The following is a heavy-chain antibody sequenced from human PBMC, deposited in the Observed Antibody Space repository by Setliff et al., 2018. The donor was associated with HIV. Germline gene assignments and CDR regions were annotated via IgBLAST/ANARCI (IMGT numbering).Heavy chain of an antibody. CDR2: ISGTSGTM. CDR3: ARDPRASYLSYYYYHYLDV. J-gene: IGHJ6*03. CDR1: GFTFSTYS. Sequence: PSETLSLSCAASGFTFSTYSMNWVRQAPGKGLEWVSYISGTSGTMYYADSVKGRFTISRDNAKNSLFLQMNSLTAEDTAVYYCARDPRASYLSYYYYHYLDVWGKGTTVTSP. V-gene: IGHV3-48*01. D-gene: IGHD3-16*02.